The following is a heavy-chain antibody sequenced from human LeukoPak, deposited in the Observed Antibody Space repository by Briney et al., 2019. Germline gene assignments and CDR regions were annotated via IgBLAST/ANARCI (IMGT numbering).Heavy chain of an antibody. J-gene: IGHJ4*02. CDR3: ARRGSYRYYFDY. CDR2: IYYSGST. D-gene: IGHD1-26*01. CDR1: GGSISSGGYY. V-gene: IGHV4-31*03. Sequence: SETLSLTCTVSGGSISSGGYYWSWIRQHPGKGLEWIGYIYYSGSTYYNPSLKSRVTISVDTSKNQFSLKLSSVTAADTAVYYCARRGSYRYYFDYWGQGTLVTVSS.